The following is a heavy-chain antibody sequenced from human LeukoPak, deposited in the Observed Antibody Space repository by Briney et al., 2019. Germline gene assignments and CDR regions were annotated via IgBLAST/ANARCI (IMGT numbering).Heavy chain of an antibody. Sequence: SETLSLTCAVYGGSFSGDHWTWIRQPPGKGLEWIGEITHNGSTNYNPSLKSRVTISEDTSKNQFSLKLSSVTAADAAVYFCARLHYYDKSGYRWEFDYWGQGTLVAVSS. CDR3: ARLHYYDKSGYRWEFDY. J-gene: IGHJ4*02. CDR1: GGSFSGDH. V-gene: IGHV4-34*01. CDR2: ITHNGST. D-gene: IGHD3-22*01.